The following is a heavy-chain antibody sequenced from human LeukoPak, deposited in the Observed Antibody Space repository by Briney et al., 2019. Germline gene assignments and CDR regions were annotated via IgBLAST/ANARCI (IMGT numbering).Heavy chain of an antibody. J-gene: IGHJ5*02. V-gene: IGHV1-2*02. Sequence: ASVKVSCKASGYTFTGYYMHWVRQAPGQGLEWMGWINPNSGGTNYAQKFQGRVTMTTDTSTTTVYMELRSLRSDDTAVYYCARDPGYCSSVTCYNYFDPWGQGTLVTVSS. D-gene: IGHD2-2*01. CDR2: INPNSGGT. CDR1: GYTFTGYY. CDR3: ARDPGYCSSVTCYNYFDP.